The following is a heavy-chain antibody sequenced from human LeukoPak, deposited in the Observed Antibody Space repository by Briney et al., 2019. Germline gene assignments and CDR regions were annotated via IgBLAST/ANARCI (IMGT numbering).Heavy chain of an antibody. CDR1: GFTFGNYW. D-gene: IGHD2-8*01. J-gene: IGHJ4*02. Sequence: GGSLRLSCAASGFTFGNYWMHWVRQAPGEGLVWVSRVSVDGSHASYADSVKGRFAISRDNAKNTLYLQMNSLRAEDTAVFYCGRGISGVPPAIDCWGQGTLVTVSS. CDR3: GRGISGVPPAIDC. V-gene: IGHV3-74*01. CDR2: VSVDGSHA.